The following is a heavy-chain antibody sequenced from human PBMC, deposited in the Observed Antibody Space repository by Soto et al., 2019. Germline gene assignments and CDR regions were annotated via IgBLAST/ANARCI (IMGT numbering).Heavy chain of an antibody. CDR1: GSTFTSHG. Sequence: ASVQVSCTASGSTFTSHGISLVRHAPGKRREWMGWISAYNGNTNYAQKLQGRVTMTTDTSTSTAYVELRSLRSDDTAVYYCARVPYYDSSGYSQLVDVWGQGTTVTVS. J-gene: IGHJ6*02. V-gene: IGHV1-18*01. CDR3: ARVPYYDSSGYSQLVDV. CDR2: ISAYNGNT. D-gene: IGHD3-22*01.